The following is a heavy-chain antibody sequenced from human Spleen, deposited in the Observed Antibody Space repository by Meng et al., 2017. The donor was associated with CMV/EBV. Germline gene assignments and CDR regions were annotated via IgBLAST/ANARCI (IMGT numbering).Heavy chain of an antibody. J-gene: IGHJ4*02. CDR2: IYHSGST. CDR3: ASQTINSYFDY. V-gene: IGHV4-31*03. Sequence: TVSGGSISSGGYCWSWIRQHPGKGLEWIGYIYHSGSTYYNPSLRSRVTISVDTSKNQFSLKLSSVTAADTAVYYCASQTINSYFDYWGQGALVTVSS. D-gene: IGHD4-23*01. CDR1: GGSISSGGYC.